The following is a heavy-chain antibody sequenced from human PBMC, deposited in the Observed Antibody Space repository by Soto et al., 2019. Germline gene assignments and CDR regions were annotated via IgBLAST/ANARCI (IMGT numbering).Heavy chain of an antibody. CDR3: AKRDVPHSTSNAYFYDH. CDR2: IRVSVGST. CDR1: GFPFAPST. Sequence: GGSLRLSCGVSGFPFAPSTMSWVRQAPGKGLEWVSTIRVSVGSTYSADSVQGRFTVSSDISDSTLFLRMTSLTADDTAVYFCAKRDVPHSTSNAYFYDHWGRGVLVTVSS. D-gene: IGHD2-21*02. J-gene: IGHJ4*02. V-gene: IGHV3-23*01.